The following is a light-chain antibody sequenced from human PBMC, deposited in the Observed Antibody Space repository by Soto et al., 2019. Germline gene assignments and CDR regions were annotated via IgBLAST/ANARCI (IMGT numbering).Light chain of an antibody. CDR1: QSVTSDY. CDR3: QHYGHALWA. V-gene: IGKV3-20*01. J-gene: IGKJ1*01. Sequence: EVVVTQSPVTLSLSPGERATLSCRASQSVTSDYLAWYQQKPRQSPRLLMSGASRRATGVPDRFSGSGSGTDFTLTISRLGPEDFAVYYCQHYGHALWAFGQGTKVEIK. CDR2: GAS.